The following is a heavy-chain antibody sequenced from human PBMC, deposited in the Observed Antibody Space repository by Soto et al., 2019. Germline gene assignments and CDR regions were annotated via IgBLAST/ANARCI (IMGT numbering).Heavy chain of an antibody. J-gene: IGHJ4*02. D-gene: IGHD2-2*01. CDR2: ISAYNGNT. Sequence: VASVKVSCKASGYTFTSYGISWVRQAPGQGREWMGWISAYNGNTNYAQKLQGRVTMTTDTSTSTAYMELRSLRSDDTAVYYCARDPYCSSTSCYQREPPLDYWGQGXLVTVYS. CDR3: ARDPYCSSTSCYQREPPLDY. CDR1: GYTFTSYG. V-gene: IGHV1-18*04.